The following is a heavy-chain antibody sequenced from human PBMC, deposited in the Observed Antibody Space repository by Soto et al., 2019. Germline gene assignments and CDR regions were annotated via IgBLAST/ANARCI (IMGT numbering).Heavy chain of an antibody. CDR3: ASRNTSIAAALN. J-gene: IGHJ4*02. D-gene: IGHD6-13*01. CDR1: GGSISSSNW. V-gene: IGHV4-4*02. Sequence: SETLSLTCAVSGGSISSSNWWSWVRQPPGKGLEWIGEIYHSGSTNYNPSLKSRVTISVDKSKNQFSLKLSSVTAADTAVYYCASRNTSIAAALNWGQGTLVTVSS. CDR2: IYHSGST.